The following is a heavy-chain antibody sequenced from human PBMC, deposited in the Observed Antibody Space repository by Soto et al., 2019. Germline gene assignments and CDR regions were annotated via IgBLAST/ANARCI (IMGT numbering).Heavy chain of an antibody. CDR3: ASLTPWLWFGEFNS. J-gene: IGHJ5*02. CDR2: IYYSGST. D-gene: IGHD3-10*01. Sequence: SETLSLTCTVSGGSISSGGYYWSWVRQHPGKGLEWIGYIYYSGSTYYNPSLKSRVTISVDTSKNQFSLKLSSVTAADTAVYYCASLTPWLWFGEFNSWGQGTLVTVSS. CDR1: GGSISSGGYY. V-gene: IGHV4-31*03.